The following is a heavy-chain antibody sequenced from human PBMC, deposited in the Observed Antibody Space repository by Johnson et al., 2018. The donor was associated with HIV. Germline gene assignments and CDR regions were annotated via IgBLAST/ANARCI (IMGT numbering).Heavy chain of an antibody. CDR3: ARGGQWGATDGFDI. Sequence: HVQLVESGGGVVQPGRSLRLSCAASGFTFSSYGMHWVRQAPGKGLEWVAVIWYDGSNKYYPGSVKGRFTISRENAKNSLYLQMNSLRVEDTAVYYCARGGQWGATDGFDIWGQGTMVTVSS. D-gene: IGHD6-19*01. V-gene: IGHV3-33*01. CDR2: IWYDGSNK. CDR1: GFTFSSYG. J-gene: IGHJ3*02.